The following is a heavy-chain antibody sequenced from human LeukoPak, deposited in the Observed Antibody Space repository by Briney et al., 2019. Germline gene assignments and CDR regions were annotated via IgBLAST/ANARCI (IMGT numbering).Heavy chain of an antibody. CDR3: ARGEPSDCSSTSGAPHYFDY. Sequence: SQTLSLTCTVSGGSISSGGYYWSWIRQHPGKGLEWIGYIYYSGSTYYNPSLKSRVTISVDTSKNQFSLKLSSVTAADTAVYYCARGEPSDCSSTSGAPHYFDYWGQGTLVTVSS. CDR1: GGSISSGGYY. D-gene: IGHD2-2*01. V-gene: IGHV4-31*03. CDR2: IYYSGST. J-gene: IGHJ4*02.